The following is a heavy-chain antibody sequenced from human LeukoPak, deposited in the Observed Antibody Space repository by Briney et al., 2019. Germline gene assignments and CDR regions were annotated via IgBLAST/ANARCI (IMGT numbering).Heavy chain of an antibody. Sequence: GGSLRLSCAASGFTFSSYGMHWVRRAPGKGLEWVAVIWYDGSNKYYADSVKGRFTISRDNTKNTLYLQMNSLRVEDTAIYYCARLMVTAQNAMDVWGQGTTVTVSS. CDR3: ARLMVTAQNAMDV. CDR1: GFTFSSYG. CDR2: IWYDGSNK. V-gene: IGHV3-33*01. D-gene: IGHD2-21*02. J-gene: IGHJ6*02.